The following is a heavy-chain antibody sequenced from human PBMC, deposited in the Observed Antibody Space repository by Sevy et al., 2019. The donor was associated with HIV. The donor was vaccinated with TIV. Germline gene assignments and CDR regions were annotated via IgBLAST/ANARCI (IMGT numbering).Heavy chain of an antibody. D-gene: IGHD4-4*01. CDR3: ARGGPRDSDSAVW. Sequence: ASVKVSCKASGYTFTGYYIHWVRQAPGQELEWMGWISPNSGDTHYAQIFRGRVTMTSDTSLTTAYMELNSLTSDDTAIYYCARGGPRDSDSAVWWGQGALVTVSS. CDR1: GYTFTGYY. J-gene: IGHJ4*02. CDR2: ISPNSGDT. V-gene: IGHV1-2*02.